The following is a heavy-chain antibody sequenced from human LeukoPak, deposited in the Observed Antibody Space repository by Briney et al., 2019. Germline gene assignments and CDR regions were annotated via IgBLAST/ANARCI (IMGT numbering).Heavy chain of an antibody. CDR2: ISDNGDST. CDR3: GKENIGGHGYYFDY. Sequence: GGSLRLSCAAAGFTFNNYAMGWVRQAPGKGLEWVSSISDNGDSTYYADSVKGRFTISRDNSKNTLYLQMNSLRAEDTAIFYCGKENIGGHGYYFDYWGQGTLVTVSS. CDR1: GFTFNNYA. V-gene: IGHV3-23*01. D-gene: IGHD2/OR15-2a*01. J-gene: IGHJ4*02.